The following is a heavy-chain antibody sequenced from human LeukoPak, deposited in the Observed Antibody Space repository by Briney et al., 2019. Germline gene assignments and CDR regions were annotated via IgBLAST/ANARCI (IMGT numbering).Heavy chain of an antibody. D-gene: IGHD1-26*01. V-gene: IGHV1-24*01. CDR1: GYTLTELS. CDR2: FDPEDGET. CDR3: ATTLGATNYRIDAFDI. J-gene: IGHJ3*02. Sequence: ASVKVSCKVSGYTLTELSMHWVRQAPGKGLEWKGGFDPEDGETIYAQKFQGRVTMTEDTSTDTAYMELSSLRSEDTAVYYCATTLGATNYRIDAFDIWGQGTMVTVSS.